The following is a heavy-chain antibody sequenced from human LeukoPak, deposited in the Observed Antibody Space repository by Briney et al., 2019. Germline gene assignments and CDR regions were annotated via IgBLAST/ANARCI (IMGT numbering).Heavy chain of an antibody. CDR3: ARDLAYYYDSSGN. J-gene: IGHJ4*02. CDR1: GFTFSDYY. Sequence: GGSLRLPCAASGFTFSDYYMSWIRQPPGKGLEWVSYISNSGSTIYYADSVKGRFTISRDNAKNSLYLQMNSLRAEDTAVYYCARDLAYYYDSSGNWGQGTLVTVSS. CDR2: ISNSGSTI. D-gene: IGHD3-22*01. V-gene: IGHV3-11*01.